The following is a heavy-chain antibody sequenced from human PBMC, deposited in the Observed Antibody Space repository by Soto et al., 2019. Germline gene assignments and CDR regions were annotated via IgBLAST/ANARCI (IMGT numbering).Heavy chain of an antibody. V-gene: IGHV1-3*01. CDR2: INASNGNT. J-gene: IGHJ3*02. D-gene: IGHD3-22*01. CDR1: GYTFASYA. Sequence: ASVKVSCKASGYTFASYAMHWVRQAPGQRLEWMGWINASNGNTKYAQKFQGRVTMTRDTSTSTVYMELSSLRSEDTAVYYCARVVGYYYDSSGYYGTDAFDIWAQGTMVTVSS. CDR3: ARVVGYYYDSSGYYGTDAFDI.